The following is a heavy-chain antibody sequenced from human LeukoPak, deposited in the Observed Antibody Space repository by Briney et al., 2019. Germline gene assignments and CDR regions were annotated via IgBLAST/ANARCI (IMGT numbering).Heavy chain of an antibody. Sequence: GGSLRLSCAASGFTFSSYAMHWVRQAPGKGLEWVAVISYDGSNKYYADSVKGRFTISRDNSKNKLYLQMNSLRAEDTAVYYCARDQQLAFDYWGQGTLVTVSS. CDR3: ARDQQLAFDY. D-gene: IGHD6-13*01. V-gene: IGHV3-30*04. J-gene: IGHJ4*02. CDR2: ISYDGSNK. CDR1: GFTFSSYA.